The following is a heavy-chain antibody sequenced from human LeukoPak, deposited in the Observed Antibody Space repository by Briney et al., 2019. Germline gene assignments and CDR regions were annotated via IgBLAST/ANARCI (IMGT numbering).Heavy chain of an antibody. D-gene: IGHD2-15*01. V-gene: IGHV3-74*03. CDR1: GFTFSNYF. CDR3: ERGVDATRWFDP. J-gene: IGHJ5*02. Sequence: PGGSLRLSCAASGFTFSNYFMHWVHQAPGKGLVWVSRINSDGTSTMYADSVKGRFTISRDNAKNMLYMQMNSLRDGGKVVYFWERGVDATRWFDPGGQGTLVTVS. CDR2: INSDGTST.